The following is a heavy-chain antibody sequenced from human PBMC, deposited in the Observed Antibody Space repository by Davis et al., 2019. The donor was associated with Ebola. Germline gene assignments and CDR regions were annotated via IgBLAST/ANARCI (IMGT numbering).Heavy chain of an antibody. J-gene: IGHJ4*02. Sequence: GGSLRLSCAASGFTFSFYTMSWVRQAPGKGLEWVSSVSGSGSNTYYADSVMGRFTIARDNSKNTLYLQMNSLRAEDTAVFFCAKGTAEMRPRDFFDYWGQGTLVTVSS. CDR3: AKGTAEMRPRDFFDY. CDR1: GFTFSFYT. D-gene: IGHD6-25*01. CDR2: VSGSGSNT. V-gene: IGHV3-23*01.